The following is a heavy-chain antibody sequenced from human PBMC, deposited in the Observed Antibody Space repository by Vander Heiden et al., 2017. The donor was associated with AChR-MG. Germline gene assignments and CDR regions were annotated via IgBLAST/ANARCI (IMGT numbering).Heavy chain of an antibody. J-gene: IGHJ4*02. CDR2: ISSSSSTI. CDR3: ARDTYYYDSSGYPTPYYFDY. Sequence: EVQLVESGGGLVQPGGSLRLSCAASGFTFSSYSMNWVRQAPGKGLEWVSYISSSSSTIYYADSVKGRFTISRDNAKNSLYLQMNSLRDEDTAVYYCARDTYYYDSSGYPTPYYFDYWGQGTLVTVSS. CDR1: GFTFSSYS. V-gene: IGHV3-48*02. D-gene: IGHD3-22*01.